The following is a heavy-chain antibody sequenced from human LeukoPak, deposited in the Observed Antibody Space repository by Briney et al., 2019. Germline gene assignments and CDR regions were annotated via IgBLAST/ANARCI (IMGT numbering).Heavy chain of an antibody. Sequence: GSLRLSCAASGFTVSSNYMSWVRQAPGKGLEWVSVIYSGGSTYYADSVKGRFTISRDNSKNTVFLQVDSLRAEDTAVYYCAKTTAGYSSGRYPGWPVDYWGQGTLVTVSS. CDR1: GFTVSSNY. V-gene: IGHV3-53*01. J-gene: IGHJ4*02. CDR3: AKTTAGYSSGRYPGWPVDY. CDR2: IYSGGST. D-gene: IGHD6-19*01.